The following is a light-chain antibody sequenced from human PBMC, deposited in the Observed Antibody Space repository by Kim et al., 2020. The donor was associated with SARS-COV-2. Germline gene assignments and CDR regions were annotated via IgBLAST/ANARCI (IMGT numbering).Light chain of an antibody. V-gene: IGKV1-8*01. CDR1: QGISSY. CDR2: AAS. CDR3: QQYYSYPIT. J-gene: IGKJ5*01. Sequence: AIRMTQSPSSFSACTGDRVTITCRASQGISSYLAWYQQKPGKAPKLLIYAASTLQSGVPSRFSGSGSGTDFTLTISCLQSEDFATYYCQQYYSYPITFGQGTRLEIK.